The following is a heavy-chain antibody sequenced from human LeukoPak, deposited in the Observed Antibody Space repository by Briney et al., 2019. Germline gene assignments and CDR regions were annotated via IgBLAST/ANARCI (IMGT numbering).Heavy chain of an antibody. D-gene: IGHD3-10*01. CDR3: ARLNFGSEDY. V-gene: IGHV1-18*01. Sequence: ASVKVSCKTSGYTFTSYGISWVRQAPGQALEWMGWISAYNGNTNYAQKFQGRVTVTTETSTSTAYMELRSLRFDDTAVYYCARLNFGSEDYWGQGTLVTVSS. J-gene: IGHJ4*02. CDR1: GYTFTSYG. CDR2: ISAYNGNT.